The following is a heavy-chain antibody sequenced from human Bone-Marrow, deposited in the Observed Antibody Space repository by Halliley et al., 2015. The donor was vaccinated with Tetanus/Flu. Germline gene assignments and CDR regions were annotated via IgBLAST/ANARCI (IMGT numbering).Heavy chain of an antibody. CDR2: IHKSGST. Sequence: WIGYIHKSGSTDYNPSLKSRVIISVDTSKNQFSLKLRSVTAADTAVYYCARSLNGDYLAFFDHWGQGALVTVSA. J-gene: IGHJ5*02. CDR3: ARSLNGDYLAFFDH. D-gene: IGHD4-17*01. V-gene: IGHV4-31*02.